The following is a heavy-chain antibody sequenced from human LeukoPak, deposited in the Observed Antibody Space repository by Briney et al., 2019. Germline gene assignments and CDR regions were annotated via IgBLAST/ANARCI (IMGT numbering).Heavy chain of an antibody. V-gene: IGHV1-18*01. CDR3: ARAKAWDDFWSGSYFPPYDP. CDR1: GGTFSSYT. CDR2: ISAYNGNT. D-gene: IGHD3-3*01. J-gene: IGHJ5*02. Sequence: ASVKVSCKASGGTFSSYTISWVRQAPGQGLEWMGWISAYNGNTNYAQKLQGRVTMTTDTSTSTAYMELRSLRSDDTAVYYCARAKAWDDFWSGSYFPPYDPWGQGTLVTVSS.